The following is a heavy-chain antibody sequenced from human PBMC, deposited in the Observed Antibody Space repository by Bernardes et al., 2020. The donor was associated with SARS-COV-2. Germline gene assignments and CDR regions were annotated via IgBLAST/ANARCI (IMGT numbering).Heavy chain of an antibody. CDR2: IYYSGST. Sequence: SETLSLTCTVSGGSISSHYWSWIRQPPGKGLEWIGYIYYSGSTNYNPSLKSRVTISVDTSKNQFSLKLSSVTAADTAVYYCARATGTTTGYFDYWGQGTLVTVSS. CDR1: GGSISSHY. D-gene: IGHD1-1*01. J-gene: IGHJ4*02. V-gene: IGHV4-59*11. CDR3: ARATGTTTGYFDY.